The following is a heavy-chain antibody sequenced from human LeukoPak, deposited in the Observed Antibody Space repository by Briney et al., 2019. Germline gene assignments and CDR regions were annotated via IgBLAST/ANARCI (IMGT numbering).Heavy chain of an antibody. V-gene: IGHV3-11*04. CDR2: ISSSGSTI. Sequence: GGSPRLSCAASGFTFSDYYMSWIRQAPGKGLEWVSYISSSGSTIYYADSVKGRFTISRDNAKNSLYLQMNSLRAEDTAIYYCARAYFYGSGSYSFDLWGRGTLVTVSS. CDR1: GFTFSDYY. CDR3: ARAYFYGSGSYSFDL. J-gene: IGHJ4*02. D-gene: IGHD3-10*01.